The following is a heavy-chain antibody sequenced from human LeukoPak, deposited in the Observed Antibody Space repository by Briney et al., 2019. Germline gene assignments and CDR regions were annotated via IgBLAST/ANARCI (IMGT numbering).Heavy chain of an antibody. CDR2: IYYSGST. D-gene: IGHD2-2*02. CDR3: ARLGYCSSTSCYTGWFDP. V-gene: IGHV4-30-4*01. J-gene: IGHJ5*02. CDR1: GGSISSGDYY. Sequence: PSETLSLTYTVSGGSISSGDYYWSWIRQPPGKGLEWIGYIYYSGSTYYNPSLKSRVTISVDTSKNQFSLKLSSVTAADTAVYYCARLGYCSSTSCYTGWFDPWGQGTLVTVSS.